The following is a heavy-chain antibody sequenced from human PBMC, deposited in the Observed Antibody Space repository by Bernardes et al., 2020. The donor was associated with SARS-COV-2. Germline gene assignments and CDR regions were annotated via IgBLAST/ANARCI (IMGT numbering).Heavy chain of an antibody. V-gene: IGHV1-2*04. D-gene: IGHD3-10*01. CDR1: GYTFTGYY. J-gene: IGHJ4*02. Sequence: VKVSCKASGYTFTGYYMHWVRQAPGQGLEWMGWINPNSGGTNYAQKFQGWVTMTRDTSISTAYMELSRLRSDDTAVYYCASSTPLWFGAIAFDYWGQGTLVTVSS. CDR3: ASSTPLWFGAIAFDY. CDR2: INPNSGGT.